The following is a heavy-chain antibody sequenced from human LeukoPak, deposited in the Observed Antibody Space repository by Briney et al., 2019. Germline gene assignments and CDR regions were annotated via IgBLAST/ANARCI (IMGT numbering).Heavy chain of an antibody. CDR1: GFTFDNYA. CDR2: INWNGGTT. CDR3: ARDSVYYDSSGYYDVLDY. Sequence: AGGSLRLSCAASGFTFDNYAMTWVRQAPGKGLEWVSGINWNGGTTGYVESVKGRFTISRDNAKNSLYLQMKSLRAEDTAVYYCARDSVYYDSSGYYDVLDYWGQGTLVTVSS. D-gene: IGHD3-22*01. V-gene: IGHV3-20*04. J-gene: IGHJ4*02.